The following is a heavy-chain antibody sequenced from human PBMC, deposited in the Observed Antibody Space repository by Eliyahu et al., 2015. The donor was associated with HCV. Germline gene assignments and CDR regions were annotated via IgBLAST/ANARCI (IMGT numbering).Heavy chain of an antibody. V-gene: IGHV4-61*01. CDR1: GGSXXSVSXY. D-gene: IGHD2-2*01. CDR2: TSYSGRS. J-gene: IGHJ6*02. Sequence: QVQLQESGPGLVKPSETLSLXCTVSGGSXXSVSXYWSWIRQPPGKGLEWIGYTSYSGRSHYNPSLKSRVTISLDTSKNQFSLKLTSVTAADTALYYCASVIVAVPAAERYHDMDVWGQGTAVTVSS. CDR3: ASVIVAVPAAERYHDMDV.